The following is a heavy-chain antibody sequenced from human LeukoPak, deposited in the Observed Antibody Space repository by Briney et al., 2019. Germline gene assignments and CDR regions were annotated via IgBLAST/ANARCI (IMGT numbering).Heavy chain of an antibody. CDR3: ARTHFDSLGWFDP. Sequence: SETLSLTCTVSGGSMRSSNFYWGWIRQPPGKGLEWIGNINYSGSTYYNPSVKSRVTLSVDVSRNRFSLNLTSVTAADTALYFCARTHFDSLGWFDPWGQGIQVIVSS. CDR1: GGSMRSSNFY. J-gene: IGHJ5*02. CDR2: INYSGST. V-gene: IGHV4-39*01. D-gene: IGHD3-9*01.